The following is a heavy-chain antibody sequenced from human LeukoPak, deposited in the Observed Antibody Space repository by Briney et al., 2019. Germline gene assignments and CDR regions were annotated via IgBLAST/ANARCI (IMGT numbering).Heavy chain of an antibody. CDR3: VREGKNMDV. V-gene: IGHV3-53*01. J-gene: IGHJ6*03. CDR2: IYGGGTT. Sequence: PGGSLRLSCAASGFTVSSTYMTWVRQAPGEGLEWVSVIYGGGTTYYADSVKGRFTISRDNSKNTLYLQMNTLRDVDTAVYYCVREGKNMDVWGKGTTVTISS. CDR1: GFTVSSTY.